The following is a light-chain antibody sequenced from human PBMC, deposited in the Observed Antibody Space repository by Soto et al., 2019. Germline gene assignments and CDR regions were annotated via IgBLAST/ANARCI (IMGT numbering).Light chain of an antibody. V-gene: IGKV1-5*01. J-gene: IGKJ1*01. CDR2: EAS. CDR3: QQYEYDWT. CDR1: KTIHRL. Sequence: DIQMTQSTSTLSESIGDRDTITCRTSKTIHRLLAWYQQKAGKAPKLLIYEASTLKSGVPSRFRGSASGTKFTLTVSRLKSDDFAAYYCQQYEYDWTFGQGYTVEIK.